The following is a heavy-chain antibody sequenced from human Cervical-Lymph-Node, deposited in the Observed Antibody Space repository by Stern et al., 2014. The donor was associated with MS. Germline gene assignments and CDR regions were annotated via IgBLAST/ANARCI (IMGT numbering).Heavy chain of an antibody. J-gene: IGHJ4*02. CDR2: FDPKDGET. Sequence: QVQLVQSGAEVKKPGASVKVSCKVSGYTLSELSMHRVRQAPGKGLEWIGGFDPKDGETIYGQKVQGRVTMTGDTSTDTAYMELSSLRSEDAAVFFCATDKCPHCGGDWSANDLDYWGQGTLVTVSS. V-gene: IGHV1-24*01. CDR1: GYTLSELS. CDR3: ATDKCPHCGGDWSANDLDY. D-gene: IGHD2-21*02.